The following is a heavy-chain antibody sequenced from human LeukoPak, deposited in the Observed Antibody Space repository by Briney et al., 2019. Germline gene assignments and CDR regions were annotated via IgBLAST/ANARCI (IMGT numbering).Heavy chain of an antibody. V-gene: IGHV3-23*01. CDR1: GFTFNSYA. CDR3: AKYYGDYSSSWMGYFDY. J-gene: IGHJ4*02. D-gene: IGHD6-13*01. CDR2: ISGSGGST. Sequence: GGSLRLSCAASGFTFNSYAMSWVRQAPGKGLEWVSVISGSGGSTYYADSVKGRFTISRDNSKNTLYLQMNSLRAEDTAVYYCAKYYGDYSSSWMGYFDYWGQGTLVTVSS.